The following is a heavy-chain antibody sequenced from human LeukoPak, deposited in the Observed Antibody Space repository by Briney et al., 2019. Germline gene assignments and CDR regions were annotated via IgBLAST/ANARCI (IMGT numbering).Heavy chain of an antibody. V-gene: IGHV4-31*03. CDR2: IYYSGST. CDR1: GGSISTGGYY. CDR3: ARGHSSMGNNWFDP. Sequence: TSETLSLTCTVSGGSISTGGYYCSWIRQPPGKGLEYIGYIYYSGSTHYNPSLKSRVTISVDTSKNQFSLKLSSVTAADTAVYYCARGHSSMGNNWFDPWGQGTLVTVSS. J-gene: IGHJ5*02. D-gene: IGHD6-13*01.